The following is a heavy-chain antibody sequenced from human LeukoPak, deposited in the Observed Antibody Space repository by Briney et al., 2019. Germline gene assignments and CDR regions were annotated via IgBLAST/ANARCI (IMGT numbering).Heavy chain of an antibody. V-gene: IGHV4-39*01. J-gene: IGHJ6*04. Sequence: SETLSLTCTVSGGSINSRIYYWGWIRQPPGKGLEWIGSIYYSGSTYYNPSLKSRVTISVDTSKNQFSLKLSSVTAADTAVYYCSTSFWSGYPVWGKGTTVTVSS. CDR3: STSFWSGYPV. CDR2: IYYSGST. D-gene: IGHD3-3*01. CDR1: GGSINSRIYY.